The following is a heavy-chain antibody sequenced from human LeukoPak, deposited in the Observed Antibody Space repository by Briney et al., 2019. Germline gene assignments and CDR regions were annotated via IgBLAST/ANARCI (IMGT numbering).Heavy chain of an antibody. CDR2: ISSSGSTI. J-gene: IGHJ4*02. CDR1: GFTFSDYY. V-gene: IGHV3-11*04. D-gene: IGHD3-9*01. Sequence: KTGGSLRLSCAASGFTFSDYYMSWIRQAPGKGLEWVLYISSSGSTIYYADSVKGRFTISRDNAKNSLYLQMNSLRAEDTAVYYCAKVSGKLRYFDWLLDYWGQGTLVTVSS. CDR3: AKVSGKLRYFDWLLDY.